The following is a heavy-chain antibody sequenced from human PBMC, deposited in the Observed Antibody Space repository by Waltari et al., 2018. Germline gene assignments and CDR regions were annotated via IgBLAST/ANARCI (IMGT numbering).Heavy chain of an antibody. D-gene: IGHD3-10*01. CDR1: GYTFTGYY. J-gene: IGHJ4*02. V-gene: IGHV1-2*02. CDR2: INPNSGGT. CDR3: ARPSSFGELSHFDY. Sequence: QVQLVQSGAEVKKPGASVKVSCKASGYTFTGYYLHWVRPAPGQGLEWMGWINPNSGGTNYAQKFQGRVTMTRDTSISTAYMELSRLRSDDTAVYYCARPSSFGELSHFDYWGQGTLVTVSS.